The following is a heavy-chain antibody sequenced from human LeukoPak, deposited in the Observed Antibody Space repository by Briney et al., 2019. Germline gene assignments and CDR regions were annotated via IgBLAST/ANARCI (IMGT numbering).Heavy chain of an antibody. V-gene: IGHV3-74*01. CDR3: AKDSSGWYPHYYMDV. J-gene: IGHJ6*03. CDR2: INRDGSST. CDR1: GIIFSNYW. D-gene: IGHD6-19*01. Sequence: QPGGSLRLSCAASGIIFSNYWMHWVRQAPGKGLVWVSRINRDGSSTSYADSVKGRFTISRDNAKNSLYLQMNSLRAEDTAVYYCAKDSSGWYPHYYMDVWGKGTTVTISS.